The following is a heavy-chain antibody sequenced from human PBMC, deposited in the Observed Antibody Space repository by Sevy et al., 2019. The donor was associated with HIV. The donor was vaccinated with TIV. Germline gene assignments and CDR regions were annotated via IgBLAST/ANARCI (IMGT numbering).Heavy chain of an antibody. D-gene: IGHD2-2*01. CDR3: ARGGWDIVVVPAAFDI. J-gene: IGHJ3*02. CDR1: GFTFSGYT. Sequence: GGSLRLSCAASGFTFSGYTLPWFRQAPGKGLEWVAVISFDGSNKYYVDSVKGRFTISSDNSKNTLYLQMNSLRPEDTAVYYCARGGWDIVVVPAAFDIWGQGTMVTVSS. CDR2: ISFDGSNK. V-gene: IGHV3-30-3*01.